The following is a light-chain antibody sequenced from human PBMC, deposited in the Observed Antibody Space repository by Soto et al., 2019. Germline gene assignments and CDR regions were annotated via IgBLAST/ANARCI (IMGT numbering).Light chain of an antibody. CDR1: QSISGT. V-gene: IGKV3-15*01. Sequence: IVMTQSPATLSVSPWGRATLSCRSSQSISGTLAWYQQKPGQAPRLLIYGAFTRATGFPARFSGSGSGTEFTLTISSLQSEDFAVYYCQQYHNWPPINFGQGTRLEIK. CDR2: GAF. J-gene: IGKJ5*01. CDR3: QQYHNWPPIN.